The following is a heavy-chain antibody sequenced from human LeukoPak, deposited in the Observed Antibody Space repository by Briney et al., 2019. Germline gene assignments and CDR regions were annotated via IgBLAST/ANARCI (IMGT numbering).Heavy chain of an antibody. CDR3: ARVFPCSGWYKLYY. CDR2: ISSYNDNT. J-gene: IGHJ4*02. V-gene: IGHV1-18*01. D-gene: IGHD6-19*01. CDR1: GYTFTSYG. Sequence: ASVKVSCKASGYTFTSYGITWVRQAPGQALEWMGWISSYNDNTNYAQKVQGRVTMTTDTSTSTAYMELRSLRSDDTAVYYCARVFPCSGWYKLYYWRLGTLVTVSS.